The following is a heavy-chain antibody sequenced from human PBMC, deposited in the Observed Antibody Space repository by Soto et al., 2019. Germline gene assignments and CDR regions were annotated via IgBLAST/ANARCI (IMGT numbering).Heavy chain of an antibody. CDR2: IIPIFGTA. CDR1: GGTFSSYA. CDR3: ARVDYYDSSGYHHNWFDP. D-gene: IGHD3-22*01. J-gene: IGHJ5*02. V-gene: IGHV1-69*13. Sequence: SVKVSCKASGGTFSSYAISWVRQAPGQGLEWMGGIIPIFGTANYAQKFQGRVTITADESTSTAYMELSSLRSEDTAVYYCARVDYYDSSGYHHNWFDPWGQGTLVTVSS.